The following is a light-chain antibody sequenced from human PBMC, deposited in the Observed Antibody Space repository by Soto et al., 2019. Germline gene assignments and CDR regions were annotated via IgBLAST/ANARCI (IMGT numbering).Light chain of an antibody. J-gene: IGKJ4*02. V-gene: IGKV3-20*01. Sequence: EIVLTQSPGTLSLSPGGRATLSCRASQSVSSSYLAWYQQRPGQAPRLLIFGASLRATGIPDGFSGSVSEMDFTLTSSRLESEYFAVYYCEPYGSALTCGGGTKVEIK. CDR1: QSVSSSY. CDR3: EPYGSALT. CDR2: GAS.